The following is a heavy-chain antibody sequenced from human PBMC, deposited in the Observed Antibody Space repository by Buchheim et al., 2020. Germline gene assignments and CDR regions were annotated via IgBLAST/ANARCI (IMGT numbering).Heavy chain of an antibody. Sequence: QVQLQQWGAGLLKPSETLSLTCVVSGGSFSGYYWSWIRQSPGKGLEWIGEINHSGSTNYNPSLKSRVTISVPTSKNQFSLKLTSVTAADTAVYYCARETRGLITMVRGGVKRWFDPWGQGTL. D-gene: IGHD3-10*01. J-gene: IGHJ5*02. V-gene: IGHV4-34*01. CDR2: INHSGST. CDR1: GGSFSGYY. CDR3: ARETRGLITMVRGGVKRWFDP.